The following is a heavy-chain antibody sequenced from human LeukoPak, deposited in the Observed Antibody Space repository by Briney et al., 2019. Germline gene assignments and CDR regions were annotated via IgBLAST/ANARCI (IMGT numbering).Heavy chain of an antibody. Sequence: GSSVTVSCKASGYTFTYYYMHWVRQAAGQGLEWMGWINPYSGDTNYAQKFQGRVTMTRDTSITTAYMDLSRLKSDDTAVYYCARASVENTLRIDDYWGQGTLVTVSS. V-gene: IGHV1-2*02. CDR2: INPYSGDT. D-gene: IGHD2-15*01. CDR3: ARASVENTLRIDDY. J-gene: IGHJ4*02. CDR1: GYTFTYYY.